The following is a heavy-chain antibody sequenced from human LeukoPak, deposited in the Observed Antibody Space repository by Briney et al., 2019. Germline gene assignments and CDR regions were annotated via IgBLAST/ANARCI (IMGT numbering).Heavy chain of an antibody. V-gene: IGHV3-7*05. CDR1: GFTFSNYW. CDR3: ARDPYSSSWSYGMDV. CDR2: IKQDGSET. D-gene: IGHD6-13*01. J-gene: IGHJ6*02. Sequence: GGSLRLSCAASGFTFSNYWMSWVRQTPEKGLEWVANIKQDGSETVYVDSVKGRFTISRDNAQSSLYLQMNSLRAEDTAVYYCARDPYSSSWSYGMDVWGQGTAVTVSS.